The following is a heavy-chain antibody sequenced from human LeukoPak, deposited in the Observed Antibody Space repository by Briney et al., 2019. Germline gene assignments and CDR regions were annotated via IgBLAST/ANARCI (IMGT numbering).Heavy chain of an antibody. CDR1: GYTLTELP. D-gene: IGHD2-2*01. Sequence: ASVKVSCEVSGYTLTELPMHWVRQAPGKGLEWMGGFDPEDGETIYAQKFQGRVTMTEDTSTDTAYMELSSLRSEDTAVYYCATGSPAATYNWFDPWGQGTLVTVSS. V-gene: IGHV1-24*01. J-gene: IGHJ5*02. CDR2: FDPEDGET. CDR3: ATGSPAATYNWFDP.